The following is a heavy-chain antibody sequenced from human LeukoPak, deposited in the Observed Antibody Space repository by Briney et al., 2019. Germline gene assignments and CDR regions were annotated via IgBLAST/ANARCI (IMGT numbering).Heavy chain of an antibody. CDR1: GGSISSSSYY. Sequence: SETLSLTCTVSGGSISSSSYYWGWIRQPPGKGLEWIGSIYYSGSTYYNPSLKSRVTISVDTSKNQFSLKLSSVTAADTAVYYCARRGGDMPARGFMDVWGKGTTVTVSS. V-gene: IGHV4-39*07. CDR2: IYYSGST. CDR3: ARRGGDMPARGFMDV. D-gene: IGHD3-16*01. J-gene: IGHJ6*03.